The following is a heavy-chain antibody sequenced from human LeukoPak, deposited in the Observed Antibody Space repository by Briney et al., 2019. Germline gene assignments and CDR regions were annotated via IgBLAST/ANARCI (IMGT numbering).Heavy chain of an antibody. CDR3: AKDDSGHRGRPYYYYYMDV. CDR1: GYTFTGYY. Sequence: GASVKVSCKASGYTFTGYYMHWVRQAPGQGLEWMGWINPNSGGTNYAQKFQGRVTMTRDTSISTAYMELSRLRSDDTAVYYCAKDDSGHRGRPYYYYYMDVWGKGTTVTVSS. J-gene: IGHJ6*03. D-gene: IGHD3-22*01. V-gene: IGHV1-2*02. CDR2: INPNSGGT.